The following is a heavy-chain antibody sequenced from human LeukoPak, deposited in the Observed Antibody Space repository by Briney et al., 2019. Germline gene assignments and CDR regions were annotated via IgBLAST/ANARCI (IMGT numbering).Heavy chain of an antibody. CDR2: IKQDGSEK. CDR3: ASARGAY. CDR1: GFTFSNYW. Sequence: PGGSLRLSCAASGFTFSNYWMSWVRQAPGKGLEWVANIKQDGSEKYYVDSVKGRFTISRDNAKNSLYLQMNSLRAEDAAVYYRASARGAYWGQGTLVTVSS. D-gene: IGHD4/OR15-4a*01. V-gene: IGHV3-7*01. J-gene: IGHJ4*02.